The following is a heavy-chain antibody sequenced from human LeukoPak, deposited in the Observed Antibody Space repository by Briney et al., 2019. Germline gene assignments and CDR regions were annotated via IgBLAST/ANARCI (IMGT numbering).Heavy chain of an antibody. V-gene: IGHV4-34*01. J-gene: IGHJ4*02. Sequence: KPSETLSLTCAVYGGSFSGYYWSWIRQPPGKGLEWIGEINHSGSTNYNPSLKSRVTISVDTSKNQFSLKLSSVTAADTAVYYCARDRVHKYYFDYWGQGTLVTVSS. CDR1: GGSFSGYY. CDR3: ARDRVHKYYFDY. D-gene: IGHD1-1*01. CDR2: INHSGST.